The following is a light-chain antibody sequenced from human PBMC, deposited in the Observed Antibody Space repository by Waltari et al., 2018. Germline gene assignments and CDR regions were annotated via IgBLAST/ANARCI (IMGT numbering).Light chain of an antibody. CDR3: QFYGSSPLT. CDR2: DAS. Sequence: VMMQSPATLSLSPGERVTLSCGASESVDSHYIAWYQQRPGLAPRLLIYDASTRAPGIPGRFSGSGSDTDFILTISRLEPEDVAVYYCQFYGSSPLTFGGGTKVEIK. V-gene: IGKV3D-20*01. CDR1: ESVDSHY. J-gene: IGKJ4*01.